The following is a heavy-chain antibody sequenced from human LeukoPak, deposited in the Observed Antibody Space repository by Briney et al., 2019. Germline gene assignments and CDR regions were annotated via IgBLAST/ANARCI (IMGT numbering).Heavy chain of an antibody. CDR1: GYTFTSYD. CDR2: MIPNSGNT. V-gene: IGHV1-8*01. Sequence: ASVKVSCKASGYTFTSYDINWVRQATGQGLEWMGWMIPNSGNTGYAQKFQGRVTMTRNTSISTAYMELSSLRSEDTAVYYCARYYYGSGSDDYYYGMDVWGQGTTVTVSS. J-gene: IGHJ6*02. CDR3: ARYYYGSGSDDYYYGMDV. D-gene: IGHD3-10*01.